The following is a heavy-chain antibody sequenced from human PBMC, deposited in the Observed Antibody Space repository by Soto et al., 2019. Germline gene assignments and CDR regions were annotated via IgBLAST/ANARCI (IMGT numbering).Heavy chain of an antibody. J-gene: IGHJ5*02. CDR3: PKPRSSLKCPPSAP. Sequence: WGSIRISCAASGFSVSSYGVDWVRQAPGKGLEWVAVISPDGSNKDYADSVKGRFTISRDNSKNTLYLQMNSLRVEDTAVYYSPKPRSSLKCPPSAPWGHG. CDR1: GFSVSSYG. CDR2: ISPDGSNK. D-gene: IGHD3-16*01. V-gene: IGHV3-30*18.